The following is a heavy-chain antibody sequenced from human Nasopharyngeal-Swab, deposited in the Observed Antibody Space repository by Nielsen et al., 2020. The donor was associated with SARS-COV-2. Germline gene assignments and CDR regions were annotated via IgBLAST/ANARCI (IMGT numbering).Heavy chain of an antibody. CDR1: GFTFNIYT. CDR2: ITWNGGST. CDR3: ARVLFLDDAFDV. Sequence: GESLISCAASGFTFNIYTMSWVRQAPGKGLEWVPHITWNGGSTVYADSVKGRFTVSRDNAKSSLYLQMNSLRADDAAVYHCARVLFLDDAFDVWGQGAMVTVSS. J-gene: IGHJ3*01. D-gene: IGHD2-21*01. V-gene: IGHV3-20*01.